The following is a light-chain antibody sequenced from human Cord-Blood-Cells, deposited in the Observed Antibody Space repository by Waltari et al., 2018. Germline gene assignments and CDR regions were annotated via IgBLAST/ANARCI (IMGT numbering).Light chain of an antibody. Sequence: EIVLTQSPVTLSLSPGERATLSCRTSQRVSSYLAWYQQKPGQAPRLLIYDASNRATGIPARFSGSGSGTDFILTISSLEHEDFAVYYCQQRSNWPPITFGQGTRLEIK. J-gene: IGKJ5*01. CDR2: DAS. CDR1: QRVSSY. V-gene: IGKV3-11*01. CDR3: QQRSNWPPIT.